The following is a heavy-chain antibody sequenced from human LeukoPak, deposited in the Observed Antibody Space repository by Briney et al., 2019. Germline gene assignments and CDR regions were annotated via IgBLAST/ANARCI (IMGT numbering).Heavy chain of an antibody. J-gene: IGHJ4*02. CDR1: GYTFTGYY. CDR2: INPNSGGT. CDR3: ARFSGSYYKDHFDY. D-gene: IGHD1-26*01. V-gene: IGHV1-2*02. Sequence: ASVKVSCKASGYTFTGYYMHWVRQAPGQGLEWMGWINPNSGGTNYAQKFQGRVTMTRDTSISTAYMELSRLRSDDAAVYYCARFSGSYYKDHFDYWGQGTLVTVSS.